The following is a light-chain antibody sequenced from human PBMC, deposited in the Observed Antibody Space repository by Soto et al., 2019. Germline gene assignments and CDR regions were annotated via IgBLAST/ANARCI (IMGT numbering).Light chain of an antibody. J-gene: IGKJ4*01. CDR2: GAS. CDR3: QQYKSYST. Sequence: DIQMTQSPSSLSASLGDRVTITCRASQDINSYLNWYQQKPGKAPKLLIYGASSLHSGVPSRFSGSGSGTEFTLTISSLQPDDFATYYCQQYKSYSTFGGGTNVDIK. V-gene: IGKV1-5*01. CDR1: QDINSY.